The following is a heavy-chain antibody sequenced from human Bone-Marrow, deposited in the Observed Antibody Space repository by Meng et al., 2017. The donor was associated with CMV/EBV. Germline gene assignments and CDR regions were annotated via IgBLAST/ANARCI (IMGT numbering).Heavy chain of an antibody. CDR2: INPDGSEK. Sequence: GESLKFSCEVSGFTFSSYWFSWVRQAPEKGLEWVANINPDGSEKYYLDSVKGRFTIFRDNAKNSLYLQVNSLRVEDTAVYYCATDTARVRGYWGQGTLVTVSS. CDR3: ATDTARVRGY. D-gene: IGHD3-10*01. CDR1: GFTFSSYW. V-gene: IGHV3-7*04. J-gene: IGHJ4*02.